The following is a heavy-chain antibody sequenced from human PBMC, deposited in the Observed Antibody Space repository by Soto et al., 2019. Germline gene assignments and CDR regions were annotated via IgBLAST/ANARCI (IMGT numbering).Heavy chain of an antibody. V-gene: IGHV3-23*01. CDR2: IAGGDRST. CDR3: AKYTTSPGRTPAEM. D-gene: IGHD1-1*01. Sequence: EVQLLESGGGFVQPGGSLRLACAASGFTFSSSGMSWVRQAPGKGLEWVSAIAGGDRSTYYADSVKGRFTISRDHSKNTVFLQMIRLRVEDTAVFACAKYTTSPGRTPAEMRGRGTLVTVSS. CDR1: GFTFSSSG. J-gene: IGHJ4*02.